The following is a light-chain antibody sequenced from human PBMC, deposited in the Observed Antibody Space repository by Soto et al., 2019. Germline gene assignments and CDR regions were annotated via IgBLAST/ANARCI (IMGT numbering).Light chain of an antibody. CDR1: SSDIGYYKY. CDR3: SSYAGSNLGV. J-gene: IGLJ1*01. V-gene: IGLV2-8*01. Sequence: QSVLAQPPSASGSPGQSVTISCTGTSSDIGYYKYVSWYQQHPGKAPKLIIYEVIKRPSGVTDRFSGSKSGNTASLTVSGLQAEDEADYYCSSYAGSNLGVFGTGTKVTV. CDR2: EVI.